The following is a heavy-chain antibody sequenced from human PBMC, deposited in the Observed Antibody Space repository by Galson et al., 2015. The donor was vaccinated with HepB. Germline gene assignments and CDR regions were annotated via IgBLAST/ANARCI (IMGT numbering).Heavy chain of an antibody. CDR3: ARDNLDTVTGTGYFQH. V-gene: IGHV3-30*04. J-gene: IGHJ1*01. D-gene: IGHD6-19*01. CDR2: ISYDGRNK. CDR1: GFTFSSYA. Sequence: SLRLSCAASGFTFSSYAMHWVRRAPGKGLEWVAVISYDGRNKYYVDSVKGRFTISRDNSKNTLYLQMNSLRAEDTAVDYCARDNLDTVTGTGYFQHWGQGTLVTVSS.